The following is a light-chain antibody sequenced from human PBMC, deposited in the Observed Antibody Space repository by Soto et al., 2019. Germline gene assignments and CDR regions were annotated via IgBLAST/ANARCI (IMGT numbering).Light chain of an antibody. J-gene: IGKJ2*01. CDR3: QQRSNWPPYT. Sequence: EIVLTQSPATLSLSPGERATLSCRASQSVSSYLAWYQQKPGQAPRLLIYDASNRATGIPARFSGSVSGTDFTLTISSLEPEGFAVYYYQQRSNWPPYTFGQGTKLEIK. CDR2: DAS. V-gene: IGKV3-11*01. CDR1: QSVSSY.